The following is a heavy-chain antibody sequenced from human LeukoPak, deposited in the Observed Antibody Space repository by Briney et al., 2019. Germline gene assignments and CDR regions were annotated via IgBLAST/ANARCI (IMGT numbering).Heavy chain of an antibody. CDR1: GYTFTNYW. Sequence: GGSLRLSCVVSGYTFTNYWMSWVRQAPGKGLEWVANIGGDGSEKYHVDSVRGRFTISRDNAKNSLYLQMNSPRAEDTAVYYCVRDPTRAECRSGSCYLDYWGQGALVSVSS. J-gene: IGHJ4*02. CDR3: VRDPTRAECRSGSCYLDY. CDR2: IGGDGSEK. D-gene: IGHD2-15*01. V-gene: IGHV3-7*03.